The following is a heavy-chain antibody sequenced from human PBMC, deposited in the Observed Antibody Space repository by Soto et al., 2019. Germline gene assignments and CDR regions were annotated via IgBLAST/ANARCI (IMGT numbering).Heavy chain of an antibody. Sequence: ASVKVSCKASGYTFTSYAMHWVRQAPGQRLEWMGWINAGNGNTKYSQKFQGRVTITRDTSASTAYMELNSLRAGDTAVYYCAFGEESRYYYYGMDVWGQGTTVTVSS. J-gene: IGHJ6*02. V-gene: IGHV1-3*01. CDR1: GYTFTSYA. CDR3: AFGEESRYYYYGMDV. CDR2: INAGNGNT. D-gene: IGHD3-10*01.